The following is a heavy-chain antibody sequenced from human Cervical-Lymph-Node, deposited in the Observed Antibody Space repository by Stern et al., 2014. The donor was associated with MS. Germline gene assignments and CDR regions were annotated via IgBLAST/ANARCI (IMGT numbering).Heavy chain of an antibody. Sequence: VQLVEPGGGVVQPGRSPRLSCAASRFTFSIYAMHWVRQAPGKGLALMSVISDDGNTKYYADSVKGRITISRDNSKDTLYLHLNNLTSEDTAVYYCAGGPYARSSWFDYWGQGTLVTVSS. V-gene: IGHV3-30-3*01. J-gene: IGHJ4*02. CDR3: AGGPYARSSWFDY. CDR1: RFTFSIYA. D-gene: IGHD6-6*01. CDR2: ISDDGNTK.